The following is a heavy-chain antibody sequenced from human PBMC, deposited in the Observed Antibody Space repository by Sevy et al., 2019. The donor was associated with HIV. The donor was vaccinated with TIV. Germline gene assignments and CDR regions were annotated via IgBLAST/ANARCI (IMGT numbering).Heavy chain of an antibody. CDR1: GFTFSSYT. J-gene: IGHJ4*02. Sequence: GGSLRLSCAASGFTFSSYTMNWVRQAPGKGLEWVSSITGGSSYIYYADSVKGRFTISRDNAKNSLYLQMNSLRAEDTALYYCARDGGCSSTSFLLYFDCWGQGSLVTVS. CDR2: ITGGSSYI. CDR3: ARDGGCSSTSFLLYFDC. D-gene: IGHD2-2*01. V-gene: IGHV3-21*01.